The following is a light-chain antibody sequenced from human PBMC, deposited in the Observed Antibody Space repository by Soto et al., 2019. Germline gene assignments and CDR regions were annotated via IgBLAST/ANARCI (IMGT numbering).Light chain of an antibody. J-gene: IGLJ2*01. CDR1: SSNIGNNY. Sequence: QSVLTQPPSVSAAPGQKVTISCFGISSNIGNNYVSWYQQFPGTAPKLLIYDNNKRPSGIPDRFSGSKSGTSATLAITGLQTGDEADYYCGTWDSSLSAVVFGGGTKLTVL. CDR3: GTWDSSLSAVV. CDR2: DNN. V-gene: IGLV1-51*01.